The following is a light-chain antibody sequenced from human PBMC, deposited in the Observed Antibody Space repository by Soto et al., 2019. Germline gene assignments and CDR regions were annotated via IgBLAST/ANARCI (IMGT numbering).Light chain of an antibody. Sequence: QSALTQPASVSGSPGQSITISCTGTGSDVGGYDYVSWYQQHPGKAPKLMIYDVSNRPSGVSNRFSGSKSGNTASLTISGLQAEDEADYYCSSYTSSSTLDVFGGGTKVTVL. CDR1: GSDVGGYDY. V-gene: IGLV2-14*01. J-gene: IGLJ2*01. CDR3: SSYTSSSTLDV. CDR2: DVS.